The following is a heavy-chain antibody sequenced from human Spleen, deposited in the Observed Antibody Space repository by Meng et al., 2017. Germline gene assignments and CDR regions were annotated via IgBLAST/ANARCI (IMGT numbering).Heavy chain of an antibody. CDR2: INPNNGGT. CDR1: GYTFSGNY. V-gene: IGHV1-2*02. J-gene: IGHJ5*02. CDR3: ATGRGTSWFDP. D-gene: IGHD3-16*01. Sequence: QMRLVQAGAEVKRPGASVKVSCKASGYTFSGNYMHWVRQAPGQGLEWMGWINPNNGGTNFAQKFQGRVTMTRDTSISTAYLELSSLRSDDTAVYYCATGRGTSWFDPWGQGTLVTVSS.